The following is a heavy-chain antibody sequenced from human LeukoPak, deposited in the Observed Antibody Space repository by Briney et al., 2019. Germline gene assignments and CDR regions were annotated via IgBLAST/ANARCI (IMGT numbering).Heavy chain of an antibody. J-gene: IGHJ3*02. CDR1: GFTFSSYG. D-gene: IGHD1-26*01. Sequence: GGSLRLSCAASGFTFSSYGMSWVRQAPGKGLEWVSGIYWNGGSTGYADSVKGRFTISRDNAKNSLYLQMNSLRAEDTALYYCARVGATTGTYSGSYYVGNAFDIWGQGTMVTVSS. CDR3: ARVGATTGTYSGSYYVGNAFDI. V-gene: IGHV3-20*04. CDR2: IYWNGGST.